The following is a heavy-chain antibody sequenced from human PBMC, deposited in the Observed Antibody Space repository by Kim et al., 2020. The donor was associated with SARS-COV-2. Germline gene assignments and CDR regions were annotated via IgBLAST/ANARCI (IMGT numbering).Heavy chain of an antibody. CDR1: GFTFSHNA. J-gene: IGHJ6*02. D-gene: IGHD5-12*01. Sequence: GGSLRLSCVVSGFTFSHNAMTWVRQAPGKGLEWVSAVSSSGSTTYYSDSVKGRFVISRDNSKNTLFLQMNSLRAEDTGVYFCAKTEMDFQYYYTMEVWGQGTTVTVS. CDR2: VSSSGSTT. CDR3: AKTEMDFQYYYTMEV. V-gene: IGHV3-23*05.